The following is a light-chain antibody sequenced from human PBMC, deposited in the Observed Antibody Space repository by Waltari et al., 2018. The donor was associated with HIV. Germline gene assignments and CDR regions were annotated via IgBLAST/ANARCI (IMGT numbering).Light chain of an antibody. Sequence: SYVLTQPPSVSVAPGQTARITCGGNNIGSKGVHWYQQKPSQAPVLVVYDDRDRPSGIPERFSGSSSGNTATLTISRVEAGDEADFYCQVWDSSTDLRVFGGGTKLTVL. CDR2: DDR. CDR1: NIGSKG. CDR3: QVWDSSTDLRV. J-gene: IGLJ2*01. V-gene: IGLV3-21*02.